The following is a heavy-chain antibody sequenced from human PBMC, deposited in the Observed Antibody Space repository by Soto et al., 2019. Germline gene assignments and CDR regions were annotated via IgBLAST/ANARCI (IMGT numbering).Heavy chain of an antibody. J-gene: IGHJ5*02. CDR2: ISSSGSTI. CDR1: GFTFSSYE. CDR3: AREGTAMDNWFDP. Sequence: GGSLRLSCAASGFTFSSYEMNWVRQAPGKGLEWVSYISSSGSTIYYVDSVKGRFTISRDNAKNSLYLQMNSLRAEDTAVYYCAREGTAMDNWFDPWGQGTLVTVSS. V-gene: IGHV3-48*03. D-gene: IGHD5-18*01.